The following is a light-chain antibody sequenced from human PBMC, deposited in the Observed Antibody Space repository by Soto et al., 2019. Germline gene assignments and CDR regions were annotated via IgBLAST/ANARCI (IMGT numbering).Light chain of an antibody. CDR3: MQALQLPWT. V-gene: IGKV2-28*01. CDR1: PSLLHRNGKNY. CDR2: FGS. J-gene: IGKJ1*01. Sequence: IVMTQSPLPLSVTPGGPASISCKSSPSLLHRNGKNYLDWYLQKPGQSPQLLIYFGSDRASGVPARFSGSGSGTDFTLQISRVEAEDVGVYFCMQALQLPWTFGQGTKVEIK.